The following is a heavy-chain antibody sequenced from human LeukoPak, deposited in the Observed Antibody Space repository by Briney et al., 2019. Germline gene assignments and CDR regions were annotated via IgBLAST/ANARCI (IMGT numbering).Heavy chain of an antibody. CDR1: GGSISSSNW. V-gene: IGHV4-4*02. J-gene: IGHJ5*02. CDR2: IYHSGST. D-gene: IGHD5-18*01. CDR3: ASLLDTAMVTPPGWFDP. Sequence: PSETLSLTCAVSGGSISSSNWWSWVRQPPGKGLEWIGEIYHSGSTNYNPSLKSRVTISVDKSKNQFSLKLSSVTAADTAVYYCASLLDTAMVTPPGWFDPWGQGTLVTVSS.